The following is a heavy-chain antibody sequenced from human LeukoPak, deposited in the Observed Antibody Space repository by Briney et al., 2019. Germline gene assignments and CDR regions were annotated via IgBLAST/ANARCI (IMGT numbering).Heavy chain of an antibody. V-gene: IGHV1-2*02. CDR1: GYTFTGYY. CDR2: INPNSGGT. J-gene: IGHJ6*03. CDR3: ARDRATFGVVIRDYYYYYMDV. D-gene: IGHD3-3*01. Sequence: ALVKVSCKASGYTFTGYYMHWVRQAPGQGLEWMGWINPNSGGTNYAQKFQGRVTMTRDTSISTAYMELSRLRSDDTAVYYCARDRATFGVVIRDYYYYYMDVWGKGTTVTVSS.